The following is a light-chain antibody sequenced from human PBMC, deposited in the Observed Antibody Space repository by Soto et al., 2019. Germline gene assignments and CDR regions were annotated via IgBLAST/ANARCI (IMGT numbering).Light chain of an antibody. CDR3: TSFTTSKTYI. Sequence: QSVLTQPPSVSGSPGQSVTISCTGTSSDIGSYDRVSWYQQPPGTAPRLMIYEVTNRPSGVPDRFSGSKSGNTASLTISGLQPEDEIVYYCTSFTTSKTYIFGTGTKVTAL. J-gene: IGLJ1*01. CDR2: EVT. CDR1: SSDIGSYDR. V-gene: IGLV2-18*02.